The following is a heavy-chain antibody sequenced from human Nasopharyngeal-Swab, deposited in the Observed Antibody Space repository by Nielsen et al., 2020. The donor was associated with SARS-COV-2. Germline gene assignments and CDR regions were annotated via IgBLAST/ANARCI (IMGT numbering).Heavy chain of an antibody. CDR2: IYYSGST. D-gene: IGHD2-15*01. CDR3: ASVLRSYCSGGSCYPNGMHV. CDR1: GGSISSYY. V-gene: IGHV4-59*01. J-gene: IGHJ6*02. Sequence: SETLSLTCSVSGGSISSYYWSWIRQPPGKGLEWIGYIYYSGSTNYNPSLKSRVTISVDTSKKQFSLKLSSVTAADTAVYYCASVLRSYCSGGSCYPNGMHVWCQGTTVTVSS.